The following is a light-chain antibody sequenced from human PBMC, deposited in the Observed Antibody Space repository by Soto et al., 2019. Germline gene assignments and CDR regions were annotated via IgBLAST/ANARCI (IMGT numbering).Light chain of an antibody. CDR3: QSYDSSRSPLYV. Sequence: QSVLTQPPSVSGAPGPRVSISCTGSSSNIGAGYDVHWYQHLPGTAPKLLIYANNNRPSGVPDRFSGSKSGTSASLAITGLQAEDEADYYCQSYDSSRSPLYVFGTGTKLTVL. J-gene: IGLJ1*01. V-gene: IGLV1-40*01. CDR1: SSNIGAGYD. CDR2: ANN.